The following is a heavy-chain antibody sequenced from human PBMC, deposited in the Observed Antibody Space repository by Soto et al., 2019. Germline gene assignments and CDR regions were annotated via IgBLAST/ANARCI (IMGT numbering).Heavy chain of an antibody. J-gene: IGHJ5*02. D-gene: IGHD2-15*01. CDR1: GGSISSYY. V-gene: IGHV4-59*01. CDR3: AREVVVVAARLYNWFDP. Sequence: SETLSLTCTVSGGSISSYYWSWIRQPPGKGLEWIGYIYYSGSTNYNPSLKSRVTISVDTSKNQFSLKLSSVTAADTAVYYCAREVVVVAARLYNWFDPWGQGTLVTVSS. CDR2: IYYSGST.